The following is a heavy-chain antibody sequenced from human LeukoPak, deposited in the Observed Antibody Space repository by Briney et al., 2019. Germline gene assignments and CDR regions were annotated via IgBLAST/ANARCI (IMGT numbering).Heavy chain of an antibody. CDR1: GGSISSYY. CDR2: ISDSGST. J-gene: IGHJ4*02. V-gene: IGHV4-59*01. CDR3: ATDGRYYASVSGPLHY. D-gene: IGHD3-10*01. Sequence: SETLSLTCTVSGGSISSYYWNWIRQPPGKGLEWLGSISDSGSTDYNPSLKSRVTISLDTSKNQLSLKLSSVTAADTAVYYCATDGRYYASVSGPLHYWGQGTLVTVPS.